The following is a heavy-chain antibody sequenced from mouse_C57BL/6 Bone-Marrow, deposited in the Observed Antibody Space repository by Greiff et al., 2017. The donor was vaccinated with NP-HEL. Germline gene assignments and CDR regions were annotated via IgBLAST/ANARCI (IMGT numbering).Heavy chain of an antibody. Sequence: QVQLQQPGAKLVMPGASVKLSCKASGYTFTSYWMHWVKQRPGQGLEWIGEIDPSDSYTNYNQKFKGKSTLTVDKSSSTAYMQLSSLTSEDSAVYYCARLGGRISYGYYFDYWGQGTTLTVSS. J-gene: IGHJ2*01. CDR3: ARLGGRISYGYYFDY. D-gene: IGHD1-1*02. CDR1: GYTFTSYW. CDR2: IDPSDSYT. V-gene: IGHV1-69*01.